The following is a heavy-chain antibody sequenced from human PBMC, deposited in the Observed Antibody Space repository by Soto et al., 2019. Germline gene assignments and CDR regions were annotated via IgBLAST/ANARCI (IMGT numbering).Heavy chain of an antibody. Sequence: SETLSLTCAVSGGSISSSNWWSWVRQPPGKGLEWIGEIYHSGSPNYNPSLKSRVTISVDKSKNQFSLKLSSVTAADTAVYYCASPLSAGYSSSWYDSYWGQGTLVTVSS. CDR2: IYHSGSP. CDR3: ASPLSAGYSSSWYDSY. D-gene: IGHD6-13*01. J-gene: IGHJ4*02. V-gene: IGHV4-4*02. CDR1: GGSISSSNW.